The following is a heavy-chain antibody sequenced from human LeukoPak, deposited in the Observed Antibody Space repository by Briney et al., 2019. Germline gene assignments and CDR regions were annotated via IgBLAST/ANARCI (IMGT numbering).Heavy chain of an antibody. CDR1: GYIFTSYG. V-gene: IGHV1-18*01. CDR2: ISAYNGNT. Sequence: GASVKVSCKASGYIFTSYGISWVRQAPGQGREWMGWISAYNGNTNYAQKLQGRVTMTTDTSTSTAYMELRSLRSDDTAVYYCARGPQTYYDFWFGYYPWGQGTLVTVSS. CDR3: ARGPQTYYDFWFGYYP. D-gene: IGHD3-3*01. J-gene: IGHJ5*02.